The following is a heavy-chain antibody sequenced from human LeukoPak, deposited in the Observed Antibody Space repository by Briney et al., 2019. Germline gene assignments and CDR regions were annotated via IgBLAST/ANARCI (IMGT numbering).Heavy chain of an antibody. Sequence: SETLSLTCAVYGGSFSGYYWSWIRQPPGKGLEWIGEINHSGSTNYNPSLKSRVTISVDTSKNQFSLKLSSVTAADTAVYYCARARYYDILTAKYWGQGTLVTVSS. CDR2: INHSGST. CDR3: ARARYYDILTAKY. D-gene: IGHD3-9*01. J-gene: IGHJ4*02. V-gene: IGHV4-34*01. CDR1: GGSFSGYY.